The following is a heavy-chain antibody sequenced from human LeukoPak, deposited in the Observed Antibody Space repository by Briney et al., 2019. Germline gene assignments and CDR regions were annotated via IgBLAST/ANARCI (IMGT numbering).Heavy chain of an antibody. J-gene: IGHJ4*02. Sequence: TGGSLRLSCAASGFTFSSYEMNWVRQAPGKGLEWVSYISSSGGTIFYADSVKGRFTISRDNAKNSLFLQMNSLRAEDTAVYYCARGENYYGSGSYYKYYFDYWGQGTLVTVSS. CDR2: ISSSGGTI. CDR1: GFTFSSYE. CDR3: ARGENYYGSGSYYKYYFDY. V-gene: IGHV3-48*03. D-gene: IGHD3-10*01.